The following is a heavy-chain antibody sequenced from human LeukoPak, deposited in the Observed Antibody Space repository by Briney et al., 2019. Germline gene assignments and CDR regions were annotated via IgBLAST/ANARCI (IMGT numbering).Heavy chain of an antibody. Sequence: ASETLSLTCAVSGGSISSSNWWSWVRQPPGKGLEWIGSIYYSGSTYYNPSLKSRVTISVDTSKNQFSLKLSSVTAADTAVYYCARDRLFTYYDILTGYYGGYWGQGTLVTVSS. CDR1: GGSISSSNW. J-gene: IGHJ4*02. V-gene: IGHV4-4*02. CDR2: IYYSGST. D-gene: IGHD3-9*01. CDR3: ARDRLFTYYDILTGYYGGY.